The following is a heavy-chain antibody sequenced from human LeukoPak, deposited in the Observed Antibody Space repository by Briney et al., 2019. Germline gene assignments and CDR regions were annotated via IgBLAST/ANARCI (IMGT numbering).Heavy chain of an antibody. CDR1: GFTFSDSY. CDR3: AKARGEGLPLYCLHY. V-gene: IGHV3-23*01. D-gene: IGHD2-8*02. Sequence: GGSLRLSCAASGFTFSDSYMSWVRQAPGKGLEWVSGVSDDGIETYYADSVRGRFTISRDNSNNTVYLQLSSLRAEDTAIYYFAKARGEGLPLYCLHYWGLGTLVPVSS. J-gene: IGHJ4*02. CDR2: VSDDGIET.